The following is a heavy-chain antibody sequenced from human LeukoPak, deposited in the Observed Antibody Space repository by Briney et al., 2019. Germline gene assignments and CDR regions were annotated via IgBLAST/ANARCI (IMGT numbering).Heavy chain of an antibody. Sequence: PSETLSLTCTVSGGSISGYYWSWIRQPPGKGLEWIGYIYYSGITNYNPSLKSRVTISVDTSKNQFSLKVSSVTAADTAVYYCARHAFISGWFHYWGQGTLVTVSS. CDR2: IYYSGIT. CDR3: ARHAFISGWFHY. D-gene: IGHD6-19*01. V-gene: IGHV4-59*08. J-gene: IGHJ4*02. CDR1: GGSISGYY.